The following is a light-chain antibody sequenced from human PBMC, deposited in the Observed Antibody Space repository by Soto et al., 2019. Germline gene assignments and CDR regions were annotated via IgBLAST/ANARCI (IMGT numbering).Light chain of an antibody. J-gene: IGLJ2*01. CDR1: SSNIGSNS. Sequence: QSVVTQPPSASGTPGQRVTISCSGSSSNIGSNSVNWYQHLPGTAPKLLIYSNNQRPSGVPDRLSGSKSGTSASLAISGLQSEDEADYCCAAWDDSLNGVIFGGGTKLTVL. CDR2: SNN. V-gene: IGLV1-44*01. CDR3: AAWDDSLNGVI.